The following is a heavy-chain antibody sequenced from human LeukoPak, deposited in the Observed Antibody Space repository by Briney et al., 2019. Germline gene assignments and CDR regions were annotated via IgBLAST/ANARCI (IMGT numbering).Heavy chain of an antibody. D-gene: IGHD2-15*01. V-gene: IGHV3-74*01. J-gene: IGHJ4*02. CDR3: VVGGSPGY. Sequence: GGSLRLSCAASGLAFSAYKMHWVRQAPRKGLVWVSRISTDGYTTDYADFVQGRFTASRDNTKNTWSLEMNSLRAEDTAVYYCVVGGSPGYWGQGTLVTVSS. CDR2: ISTDGYTT. CDR1: GLAFSAYK.